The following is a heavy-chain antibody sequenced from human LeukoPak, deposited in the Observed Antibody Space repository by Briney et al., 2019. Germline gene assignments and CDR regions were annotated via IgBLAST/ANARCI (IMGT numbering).Heavy chain of an antibody. CDR3: ARVEYFDL. CDR2: ISYDGSNK. V-gene: IGHV3-30-3*01. J-gene: IGHJ2*01. Sequence: PGGSLRLSCAASGFTFSSYAMHWVRQVPGKRLEWVAVISYDGSNKYYADSVKGRFTISRDNSKNTLYLQMNSLRAEDTAVYYCARVEYFDLWGRGTLVTVSS. CDR1: GFTFSSYA.